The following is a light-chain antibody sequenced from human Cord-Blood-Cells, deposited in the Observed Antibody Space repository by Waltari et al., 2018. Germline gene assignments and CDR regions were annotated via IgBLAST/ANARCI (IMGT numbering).Light chain of an antibody. Sequence: DIQMTQSPSTLSASVGDRVTITCRASQSISSWLTWYQQKPGKAPKLLIYKASSLESGVPSRFSGSGSRTEVTLNISSLQPDDFATYYCQQYNSYSTFGQGTKLAIK. V-gene: IGKV1-5*03. CDR2: KAS. CDR3: QQYNSYST. CDR1: QSISSW. J-gene: IGKJ2*01.